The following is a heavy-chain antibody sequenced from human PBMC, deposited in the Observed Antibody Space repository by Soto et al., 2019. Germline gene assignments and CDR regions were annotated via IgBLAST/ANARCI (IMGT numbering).Heavy chain of an antibody. CDR2: ISTNGDST. V-gene: IGHV3-64*01. D-gene: IGHD6-13*01. J-gene: IGHJ4*02. Sequence: EVQLVESGGGLVQPGGSLRLSCAASGFTLGSYPMHWVRQAPGKGLEYVLAISTNGDSTFYANSVKGRFTISRDNSKNTLYLQMGSLRADDMGVYYCAREGMSRPRWVFDYWGQGTLVTASS. CDR3: AREGMSRPRWVFDY. CDR1: GFTLGSYP.